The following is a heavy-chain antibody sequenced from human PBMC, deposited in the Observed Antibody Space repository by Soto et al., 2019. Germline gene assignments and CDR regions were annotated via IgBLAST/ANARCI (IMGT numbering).Heavy chain of an antibody. D-gene: IGHD5-18*01. CDR2: IYYSGST. CDR3: ASHASGYSYGSYFDY. J-gene: IGHJ4*02. Sequence: QLQLQESGPGLVKPSETLSLTCTVSGGSISSSSYYWGWIRQPPGKGLEWIGSIYYSGSTYYNPSLKSRVTISVDTSKNQFSLKLSSVTAADTAVYYCASHASGYSYGSYFDYWGQGTLVTVSS. CDR1: GGSISSSSYY. V-gene: IGHV4-39*01.